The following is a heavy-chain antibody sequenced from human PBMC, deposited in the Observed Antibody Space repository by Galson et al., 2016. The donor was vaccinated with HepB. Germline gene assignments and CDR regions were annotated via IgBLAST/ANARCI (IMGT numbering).Heavy chain of an antibody. Sequence: QVQLQESGPGLLKPSETLSPTFTVSGSSISHVGRHWGWFRQSPGMGLDYIGCIHSSGTSYYSTSLRSRVTVSEDTSRNQFFLSPTSVTAADTAIYYCVRLGTAAAVANRRGSIYWSQGTRVTVSS. CDR1: GSSISHVGRH. V-gene: IGHV4-39*01. D-gene: IGHD6-25*01. CDR3: VRLGTAAAVANRRGSIY. J-gene: IGHJ4*02. CDR2: IHSSGTS.